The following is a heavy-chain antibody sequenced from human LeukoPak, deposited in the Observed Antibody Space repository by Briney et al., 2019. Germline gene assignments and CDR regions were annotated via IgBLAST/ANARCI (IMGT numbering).Heavy chain of an antibody. CDR2: IKEDGSEK. CDR1: GFTFSSSW. CDR3: ATDVGAD. V-gene: IGHV3-7*01. Sequence: GGSLRLSCAASGFTFSSSWMTWVRQTPGKGLEWVANIKEDGSEKYYVDSVEGRFTISRDNAKNSLYLQMNSLRAEDTALYYCATDVGADWGQGTLVTVSS. J-gene: IGHJ4*02.